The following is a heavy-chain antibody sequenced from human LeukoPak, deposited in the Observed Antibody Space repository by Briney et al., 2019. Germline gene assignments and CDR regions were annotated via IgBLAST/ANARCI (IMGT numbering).Heavy chain of an antibody. D-gene: IGHD6-19*01. CDR2: ISSRSSTI. J-gene: IGHJ4*02. Sequence: GGSLRLSCAASGFTFSSYAMSWVRQAPGKGLEWVSYISSRSSTIYYADSVKGRFTISRDNSKNTLYLQMNSLRAEDTAVYYCAKDHLSSGWHFDYWGQGTLVTVSS. CDR3: AKDHLSSGWHFDY. V-gene: IGHV3-23*01. CDR1: GFTFSSYA.